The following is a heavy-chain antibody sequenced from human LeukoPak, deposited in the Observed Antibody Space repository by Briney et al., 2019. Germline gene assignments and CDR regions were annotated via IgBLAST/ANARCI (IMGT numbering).Heavy chain of an antibody. J-gene: IGHJ3*02. V-gene: IGHV1-18*01. CDR3: AKTTGPTGRLAFDI. CDR1: GYSENFYG. CDR2: ISAQHGQT. D-gene: IGHD1-7*01. Sequence: ASVKVSCKTSGYSENFYGITWVRQVAGQGLEWMGWISAQHGQTEYAPNSQDRVTMTTDTYTNTAYMELRSLRSDDTAVYYCAKTTGPTGRLAFDIWGQGTMVTVSS.